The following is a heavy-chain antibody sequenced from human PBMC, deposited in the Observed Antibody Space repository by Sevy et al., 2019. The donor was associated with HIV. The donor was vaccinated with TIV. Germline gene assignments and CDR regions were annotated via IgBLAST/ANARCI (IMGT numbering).Heavy chain of an antibody. J-gene: IGHJ5*02. V-gene: IGHV1-2*02. CDR3: VRDVGYCSRTNCSYNYFDP. Sequence: ASVKVSCKASGYTFTGHYMHWVRQAPGQGLEWMGWINCNSGGTNYAQKFQGRVTMTRDTSITTIYMELSRLTSDDTGVYYCVRDVGYCSRTNCSYNYFDPWGQGTLVTVSS. CDR2: INCNSGGT. D-gene: IGHD2-2*01. CDR1: GYTFTGHY.